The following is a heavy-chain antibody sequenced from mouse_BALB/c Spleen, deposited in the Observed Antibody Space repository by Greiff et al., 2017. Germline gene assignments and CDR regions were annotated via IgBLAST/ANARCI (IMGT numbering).Heavy chain of an antibody. J-gene: IGHJ1*01. Sequence: EVQLVESGGGLVQPGGSRKLSCAASGFTFSSFGMHWVRQAPEKGLEWVAYISSGSSTIYYADTVKGRFTISRDNPKNTLFLQMTSLRSEDTAMYYCARRSPEGYFDVWGEGTTVTVSS. CDR3: ARRSPEGYFDV. CDR2: ISSGSSTI. CDR1: GFTFSSFG. D-gene: IGHD1-1*01. V-gene: IGHV5-17*02.